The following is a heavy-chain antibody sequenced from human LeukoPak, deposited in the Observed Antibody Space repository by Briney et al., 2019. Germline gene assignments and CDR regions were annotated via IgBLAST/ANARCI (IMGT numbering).Heavy chain of an antibody. J-gene: IGHJ4*02. D-gene: IGHD3-10*01. CDR3: ARPDDSESFYRANHY. V-gene: IGHV3-30*04. CDR2: ISNDGNNK. CDR1: GFSFNTYP. Sequence: RSLRLSCAASGFSFNTYPMHWVRQAPGKGLEWVAVISNDGNNKYYADSVKGRFTISRDNSNNTLSLQMNGLGVEGTAVYYCARPDDSESFYRANHYWGRGTLVTVS.